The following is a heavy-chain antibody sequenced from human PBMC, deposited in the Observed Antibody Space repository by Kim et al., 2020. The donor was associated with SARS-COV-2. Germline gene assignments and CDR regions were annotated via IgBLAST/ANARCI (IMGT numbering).Heavy chain of an antibody. CDR2: INPNSGGT. D-gene: IGHD6-13*01. CDR3: ARGPSGSSSP. Sequence: ASVKVSCKASGYTFSDYYVHWVRHAPGQGLEWMGWINPNSGGTNFAQKFRGRVTMTRDTSISTAYMELSSLTSDDTAVYYCARGPSGSSSPWGQGTLVTVS. J-gene: IGHJ5*02. CDR1: GYTFSDYY. V-gene: IGHV1-2*02.